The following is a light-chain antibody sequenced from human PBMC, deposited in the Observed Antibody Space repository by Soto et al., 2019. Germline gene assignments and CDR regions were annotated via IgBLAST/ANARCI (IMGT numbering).Light chain of an antibody. CDR3: QVRTDWPPFMYS. J-gene: IGKJ2*01. Sequence: ESVLTHSPATLSLSPGERATLSCRASQSVDTFLAWYQQKPGRTPRLLIYDTSNRATGIPPRFSGTGSGTDFTLTISRLEPEDFAVYYCQVRTDWPPFMYSFGQGTKLEVK. CDR1: QSVDTF. V-gene: IGKV3-11*01. CDR2: DTS.